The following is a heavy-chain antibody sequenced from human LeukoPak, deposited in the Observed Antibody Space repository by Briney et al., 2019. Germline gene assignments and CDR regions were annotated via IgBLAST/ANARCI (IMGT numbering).Heavy chain of an antibody. D-gene: IGHD1-26*01. CDR2: INPNSGGT. J-gene: IGHJ4*02. CDR3: AREPGDSGSYYYYFDY. V-gene: IGHV1-2*02. CDR1: GYTFTGYY. Sequence: ASVKVSCKASGYTFTGYYMHWARQAPGQGLEWMGWINPNSGGTNYAQKFQGRVTMTRDTSISTAYMELSRLRSDDTAVYYCAREPGDSGSYYYYFDYWGQGTLVTVSS.